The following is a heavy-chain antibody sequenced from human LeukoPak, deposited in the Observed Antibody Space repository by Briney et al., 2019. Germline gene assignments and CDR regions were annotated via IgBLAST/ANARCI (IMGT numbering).Heavy chain of an antibody. CDR2: IIPIFGTA. D-gene: IGHD4-23*01. J-gene: IGHJ3*02. CDR3: ARPLYGGRRNDAFDI. CDR1: GGTFSSYA. Sequence: SVKVSCKASGGTFSSYAISWVRQAPGQGLEWMGGIIPIFGTANYAQKFQGRATITADESTSTAYMELSSLRSEDTAVYYCARPLYGGRRNDAFDIWGQGTMVTVSS. V-gene: IGHV1-69*01.